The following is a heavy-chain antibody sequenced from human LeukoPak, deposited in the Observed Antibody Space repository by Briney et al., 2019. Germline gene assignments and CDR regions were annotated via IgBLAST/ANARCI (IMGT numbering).Heavy chain of an antibody. CDR1: GFTFSSYG. D-gene: IGHD3-22*01. CDR3: ARDTIIVTPTRGNAFDI. J-gene: IGHJ3*02. CDR2: ISGSGGST. V-gene: IGHV3-23*01. Sequence: GGSLRLSCAASGFTFSSYGMSWVRQAPGKGLEWVSAISGSGGSTYYADSVKGRFTISRDNSKNTLYLQMNSLKVEDTAMYYCARDTIIVTPTRGNAFDIWGQGTMVTVSS.